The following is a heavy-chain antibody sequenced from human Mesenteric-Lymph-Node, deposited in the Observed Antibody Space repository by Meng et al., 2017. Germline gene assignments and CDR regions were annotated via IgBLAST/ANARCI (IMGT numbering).Heavy chain of an antibody. D-gene: IGHD6-13*01. CDR1: GGSISSSSYY. V-gene: IGHV4-39*07. J-gene: IGHJ6*02. Sequence: SETLSLTCTVSGGSISSSSYYWGWIRQPPGKGLEWIGSIYYSGSTNYSPSLRSRITISVDTSKNQFSLKLSSVTAADTAVYYCARLGVLAAAGTSNYHGMDVWGQGTTVTVSS. CDR3: ARLGVLAAAGTSNYHGMDV. CDR2: IYYSGST.